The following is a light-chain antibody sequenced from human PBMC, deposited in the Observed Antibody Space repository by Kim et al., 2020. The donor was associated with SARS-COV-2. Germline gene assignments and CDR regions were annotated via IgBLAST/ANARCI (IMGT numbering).Light chain of an antibody. V-gene: IGKV1-5*01. CDR1: QSVSRW. Sequence: DIQMTQSPSTLSASVGDRVTLTCRASQSVSRWLAWYQQKPGKAPKLLIYDGSNLQSGVPSRFSGSGSGTEFTLTISSLQPDDFAIYDYRLRQTFGQGTKVDIK. J-gene: IGKJ1*01. CDR3: RLRQT. CDR2: DGS.